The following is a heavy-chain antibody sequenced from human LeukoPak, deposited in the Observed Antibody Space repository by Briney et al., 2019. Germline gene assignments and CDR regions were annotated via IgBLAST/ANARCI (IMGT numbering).Heavy chain of an antibody. J-gene: IGHJ4*02. CDR3: ARAVGVYSSSWYVDY. CDR1: GGSFSGYY. V-gene: IGHV4-34*01. D-gene: IGHD6-13*01. CDR2: INHSGST. Sequence: SETLSLTYAVYGGSFSGYYWSWIRQPPGKGLEWIGEINHSGSTNYNPSLKSRVTISVDTSKNQFSLKLSSVTAADTAVYYCARAVGVYSSSWYVDYWGQGTLVTVSS.